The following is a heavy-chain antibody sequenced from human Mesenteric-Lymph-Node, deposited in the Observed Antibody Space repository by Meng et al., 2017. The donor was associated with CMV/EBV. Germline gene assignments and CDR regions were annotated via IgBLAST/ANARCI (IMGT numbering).Heavy chain of an antibody. CDR3: ARLKREYSSEMDV. CDR1: GYRFLSYW. Sequence: GESLKISCEGSGYRFLSYWIAWVRQMPGKGLEWMGIIYPGDSDTTYSPSFQGQVTISADQSINTAYLQWSSLKASDTAIYYCARLKREYSSEMDVWGQGPPVTVSS. CDR2: IYPGDSDT. V-gene: IGHV5-51*01. D-gene: IGHD6-6*01. J-gene: IGHJ6*02.